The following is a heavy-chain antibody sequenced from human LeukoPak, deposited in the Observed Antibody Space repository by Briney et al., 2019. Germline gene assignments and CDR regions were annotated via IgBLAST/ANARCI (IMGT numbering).Heavy chain of an antibody. V-gene: IGHV3-21*01. CDR2: ISSSSSYI. J-gene: IGHJ6*03. D-gene: IGHD2-2*01. CDR3: ARIQLNSYYYYMDV. CDR1: GSTFSTYS. Sequence: PGGPLRLSCAASGSTFSTYSMSWVRQAPGEGLEWVSSISSSSSYIYYADSLKGRFTISRDNAKNSLYLQMNSLRAEDTAVYYCARIQLNSYYYYMDVWGKGTTVTVSS.